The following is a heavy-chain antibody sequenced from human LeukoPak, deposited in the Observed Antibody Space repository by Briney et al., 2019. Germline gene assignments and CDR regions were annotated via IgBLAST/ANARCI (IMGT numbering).Heavy chain of an antibody. CDR3: ARGSANYYQLYGMDV. J-gene: IGHJ6*02. CDR2: IYYSGST. CDR1: GGSISSYY. D-gene: IGHD3-10*01. V-gene: IGHV4-59*08. Sequence: SETLSLTCTVSGGSISSYYWSWIRQPPGKGLEWIGYIYYSGSTNYNPSLKSRVTISVDTSKNQISLKLSSVTAADTAVYYCARGSANYYQLYGMDVWGQGTTVTVSS.